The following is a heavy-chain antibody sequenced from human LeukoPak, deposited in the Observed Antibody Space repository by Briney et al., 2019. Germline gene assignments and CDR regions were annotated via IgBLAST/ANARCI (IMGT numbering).Heavy chain of an antibody. Sequence: GGSLRLSYAASGFTFSSYGMHWVRQAPGKGLEWVAVIWYDGSNKYYADSVKGRFTISRDNSKNTLYLQMNSLRAEDTAVYYCAKESPAYYYDSSGYSLDYWGQGTLVTVSS. J-gene: IGHJ4*02. D-gene: IGHD3-22*01. CDR2: IWYDGSNK. CDR1: GFTFSSYG. V-gene: IGHV3-33*06. CDR3: AKESPAYYYDSSGYSLDY.